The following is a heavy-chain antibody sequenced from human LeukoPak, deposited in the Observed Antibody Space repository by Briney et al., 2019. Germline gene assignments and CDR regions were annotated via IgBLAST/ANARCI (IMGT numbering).Heavy chain of an antibody. CDR3: ARAPSKYYYGLDV. D-gene: IGHD4-11*01. J-gene: IGHJ6*02. V-gene: IGHV3-7*01. CDR1: GFTFSNYW. CDR2: IKQDGSEK. Sequence: PGGSLRLSCVVSGFTFSNYWVSWVRQAPGKGLEWVANIKQDGSEKYYVDSVKGRFTISRDNAKNSLFLQMNSLRAEDTAVYYCARAPSKYYYGLDVWGQGTTVTVSS.